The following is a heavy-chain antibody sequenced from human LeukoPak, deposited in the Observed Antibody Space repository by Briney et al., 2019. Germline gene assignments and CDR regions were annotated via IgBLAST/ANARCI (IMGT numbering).Heavy chain of an antibody. CDR1: GGSFSGYY. V-gene: IGHV4-34*01. CDR3: ARGPYISPDCSGGSCYAEDY. D-gene: IGHD2-15*01. CDR2: INHSGST. Sequence: PSETLTLTCAVYGGSFSGYYWSWIRQPPGKGLEWIGEINHSGSTNYNPSLKSRVTISVDTSKNQFSLKLSSVTAADTAVYYCARGPYISPDCSGGSCYAEDYWGQGTLVTVSS. J-gene: IGHJ4*02.